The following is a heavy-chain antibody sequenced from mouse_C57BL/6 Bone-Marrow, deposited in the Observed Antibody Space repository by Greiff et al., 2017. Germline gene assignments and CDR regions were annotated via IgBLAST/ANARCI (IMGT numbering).Heavy chain of an antibody. D-gene: IGHD4-1*01. J-gene: IGHJ2*01. CDR3: AREELREGYYFDY. V-gene: IGHV1-54*01. CDR1: GYAFTNYL. CDR2: INPGSGGT. Sequence: VQLMESGAELVRPGTSVKVSCKASGYAFTNYLIEWVKQRPGQGLEWIGVINPGSGGTNYNEKFKGKATLTADKSSSTAYMQLSSLTSEDSAVYFGAREELREGYYFDYWGQGTTLTVSS.